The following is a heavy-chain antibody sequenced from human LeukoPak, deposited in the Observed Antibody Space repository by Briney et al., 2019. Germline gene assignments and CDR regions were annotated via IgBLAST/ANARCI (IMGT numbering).Heavy chain of an antibody. D-gene: IGHD2/OR15-2a*01. V-gene: IGHV3-30*02. Sequence: GGSLRLSCAASRFTFTSYGMHWDRQAPGNGLEWVAYVRYDGGSNSYADSVKGRFSISRDNSKNTLYLEMNGLRAEDTAVYYCVRGWGSTVYASAFDVWGQGTMVTVSS. CDR1: RFTFTSYG. CDR3: VRGWGSTVYASAFDV. CDR2: VRYDGGSN. J-gene: IGHJ3*01.